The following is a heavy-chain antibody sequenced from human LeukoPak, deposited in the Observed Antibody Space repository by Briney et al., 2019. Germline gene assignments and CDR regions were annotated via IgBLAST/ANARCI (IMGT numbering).Heavy chain of an antibody. V-gene: IGHV1-2*02. Sequence: ASVTVSCKASGYTFTGYYMHWVRQAPGQGLEWMGWINPNSGGTNYAQKFQGRVTMTRDTSISTAYMELSRLRSDDTAVYYCARCPLGRGYSGYDELDNWFDPWGQGTLVTVSS. CDR3: ARCPLGRGYSGYDELDNWFDP. CDR2: INPNSGGT. D-gene: IGHD5-12*01. J-gene: IGHJ5*02. CDR1: GYTFTGYY.